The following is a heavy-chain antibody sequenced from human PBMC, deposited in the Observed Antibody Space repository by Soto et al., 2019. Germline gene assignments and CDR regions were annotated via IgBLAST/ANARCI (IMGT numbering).Heavy chain of an antibody. CDR3: ARKSPGYSPFYW. J-gene: IGHJ4*02. V-gene: IGHV3-23*01. CDR2: ISGGGETT. CDR1: GFTFTSYV. Sequence: GSLRLSCAASGFTFTSYVMSWVRQAPGKGLEWVSTISGGGETTQYAESVEGRFTIARDNAKNTLYLQMNSLTAEDTALYYCARKSPGYSPFYWWGQGTLVTVSS. D-gene: IGHD3-9*01.